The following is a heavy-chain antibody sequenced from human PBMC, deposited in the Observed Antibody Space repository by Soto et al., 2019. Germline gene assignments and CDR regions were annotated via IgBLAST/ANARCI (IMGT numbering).Heavy chain of an antibody. V-gene: IGHV3-20*04. CDR1: GFTFDDYG. Sequence: PGGSLRLSCAASGFTFDDYGMSWVRQAPGKGLEWVSGINWNGGSTGYADSVKGRFTISRDNAKNSLYLQMNSLRAEDTALYYCARYPPVDTAMPYFDYWGQGTLVTVSS. CDR2: INWNGGST. CDR3: ARYPPVDTAMPYFDY. D-gene: IGHD5-18*01. J-gene: IGHJ4*02.